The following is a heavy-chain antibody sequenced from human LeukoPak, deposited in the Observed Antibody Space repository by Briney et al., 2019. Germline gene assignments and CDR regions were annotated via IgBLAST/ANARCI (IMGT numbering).Heavy chain of an antibody. CDR1: GGSISRYY. J-gene: IGHJ6*03. D-gene: IGHD5-24*01. CDR2: IYYSGST. V-gene: IGHV4-59*01. Sequence: SETLSLTCTVSGGSISRYYWSWIRQPPGKGLEWIGYIYYSGSTNYNPSLKSRVTISVDTSKNQFSLKLSSVTAADTAVYYCARVGRDGYRYYYYYYYMDVWGKGTTVTVSS. CDR3: ARVGRDGYRYYYYYYYMDV.